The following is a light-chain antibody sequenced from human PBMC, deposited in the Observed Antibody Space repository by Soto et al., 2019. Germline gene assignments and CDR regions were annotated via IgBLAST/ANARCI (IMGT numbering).Light chain of an antibody. Sequence: QSVLTQPASLSGSPGQSITISCTGSSSDVGSYNYVSWYQVQPGKAPRLMIYDVSDRPSGVSNRFSGPKSGNTASLTISGLQADDEGDYYCSSYTTTTTPVVFGGGTKLTVL. CDR2: DVS. V-gene: IGLV2-14*03. J-gene: IGLJ2*01. CDR1: SSDVGSYNY. CDR3: SSYTTTTTPVV.